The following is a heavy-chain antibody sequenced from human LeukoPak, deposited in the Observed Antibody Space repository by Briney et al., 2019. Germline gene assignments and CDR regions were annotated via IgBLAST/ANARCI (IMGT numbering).Heavy chain of an antibody. CDR1: EFSVGSNY. CDR2: IYSGGST. CDR3: ARDWYNNSDAFDL. Sequence: PGGSLRLSCAASEFSVGSNYMTWVRQAPGKGLEWVSLIYSGGSTYYADSVKGRFTISRDNAKKSLYLQMNSLRAEDTAVYYCARDWYNNSDAFDLWGQGTMVTVSS. V-gene: IGHV3-66*01. D-gene: IGHD4-11*01. J-gene: IGHJ3*01.